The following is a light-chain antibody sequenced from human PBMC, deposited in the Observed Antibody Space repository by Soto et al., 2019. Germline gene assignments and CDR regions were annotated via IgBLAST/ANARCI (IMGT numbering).Light chain of an antibody. CDR2: DVS. CDR1: SSDVGGYNY. V-gene: IGLV2-14*01. Sequence: QSVLTQPASVSGSPGQSITISCTGTSSDVGGYNYVSWYQQHPGKAPKLMIYDVSNRPSGVSNRFSGSKSGNTASLTISGLQAEDEAEYYRSSYTSSSTLIFGGRTKLTVL. CDR3: SSYTSSSTLI. J-gene: IGLJ2*01.